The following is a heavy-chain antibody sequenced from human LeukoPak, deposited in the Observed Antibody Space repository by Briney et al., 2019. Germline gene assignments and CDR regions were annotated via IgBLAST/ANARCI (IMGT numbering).Heavy chain of an antibody. J-gene: IGHJ4*02. CDR3: ARDVASSRFSDY. Sequence: ASVKVSCKASGYTFTGYFIHWVRQAPGQGLERMGWINPDSGGTDYAQKFQGRVTMTRDTSISTAYMELSSLRSDDTAVYYCARDVASSRFSDYWGQGTLVTVSS. CDR1: GYTFTGYF. CDR2: INPDSGGT. D-gene: IGHD2-15*01. V-gene: IGHV1-2*02.